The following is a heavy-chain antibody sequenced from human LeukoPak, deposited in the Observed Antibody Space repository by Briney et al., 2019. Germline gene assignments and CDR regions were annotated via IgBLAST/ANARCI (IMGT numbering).Heavy chain of an antibody. CDR3: ARDHKWAFDY. J-gene: IGHJ4*02. V-gene: IGHV3-21*05. CDR1: GFTFSDYS. Sequence: GGSLRLSSATSGFTFSDYSMNWVRQAPGRGLEWISYIGLGSGFVSYSDSVKGRFTISRDTARNSVDLQMNSLRADDTAVYYCARDHKWAFDYWGQGTLVTVSS. D-gene: IGHD1-26*01. CDR2: IGLGSGFV.